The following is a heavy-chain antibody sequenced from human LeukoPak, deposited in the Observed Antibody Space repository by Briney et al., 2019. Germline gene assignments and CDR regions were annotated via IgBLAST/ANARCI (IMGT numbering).Heavy chain of an antibody. J-gene: IGHJ4*02. CDR1: GYTFDSYG. Sequence: GASVKVSCKASGYTFDSYGFSWVRQAPGQGLEWMGCISVYNGKTNYAENFQGRLTMTTDTSTSTAYMELRSLRSDDTAVYYCARDCGTTSCSVDYWGQGTLVTVSS. D-gene: IGHD1-7*01. CDR2: ISVYNGKT. CDR3: ARDCGTTSCSVDY. V-gene: IGHV1-18*01.